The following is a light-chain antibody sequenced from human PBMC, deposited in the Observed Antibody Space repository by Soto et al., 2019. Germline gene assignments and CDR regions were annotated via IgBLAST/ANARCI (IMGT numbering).Light chain of an antibody. CDR1: SSDVGSYNR. CDR3: SSYTSSSTYV. Sequence: QCVLTQPPSVSGSPGQSVTISCTGTSSDVGSYNRVSWYQQPPGTAPKLMIYEVSNRPSGVPDRFSGSKSGNTASLTISGLQAEDEADYYCSSYTSSSTYVFGTGTQLTVL. V-gene: IGLV2-18*02. CDR2: EVS. J-gene: IGLJ1*01.